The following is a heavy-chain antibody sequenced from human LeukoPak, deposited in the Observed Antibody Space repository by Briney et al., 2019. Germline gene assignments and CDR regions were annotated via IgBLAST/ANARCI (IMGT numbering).Heavy chain of an antibody. CDR1: GGSFSGYY. Sequence: PSETLSLTCAVYGGSFSGYYWSWIRQPPGKGLEWIGEINHSGSTNYNPSLKSRVTISVDTSKNQFSLKLSSVTAADTAVYYCARGGMVVATIGWFDPWGQGTLVTVSS. J-gene: IGHJ5*02. D-gene: IGHD5-12*01. CDR3: ARGGMVVATIGWFDP. CDR2: INHSGST. V-gene: IGHV4-34*01.